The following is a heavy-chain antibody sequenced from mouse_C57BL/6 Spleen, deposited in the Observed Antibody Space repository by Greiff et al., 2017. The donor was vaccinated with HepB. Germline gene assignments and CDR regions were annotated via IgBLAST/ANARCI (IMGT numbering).Heavy chain of an antibody. CDR2: INPSSGYT. CDR1: GYTFTSYT. Sequence: QVQLKQSGAELARPGASVKMSCKASGYTFTSYTMHWVKQRPGQGLEWIGYINPSSGYTKYNQKFKDKATLTADKSSSTAYMQLSSLTSEDSAVYYCATKTAQATGFAYWGQGTLVTVSA. V-gene: IGHV1-4*01. J-gene: IGHJ3*01. D-gene: IGHD3-2*02. CDR3: ATKTAQATGFAY.